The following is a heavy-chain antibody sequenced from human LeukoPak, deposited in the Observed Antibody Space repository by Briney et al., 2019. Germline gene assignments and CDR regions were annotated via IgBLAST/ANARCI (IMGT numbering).Heavy chain of an antibody. CDR3: ARDPDYGSGSYYNPSYYYYGMDV. V-gene: IGHV3-21*01. D-gene: IGHD3-10*01. CDR2: ISSSSSYI. Sequence: PGGSLRLSCAASGFTFSSYSMNWVRQAPGKGLEWVSSISSSSSYIYYADSVKGRFTISRDNAKNSLYLQMNSLRAEDTAVYYCARDPDYGSGSYYNPSYYYYGMDVWGQGTTVTVSS. CDR1: GFTFSSYS. J-gene: IGHJ6*02.